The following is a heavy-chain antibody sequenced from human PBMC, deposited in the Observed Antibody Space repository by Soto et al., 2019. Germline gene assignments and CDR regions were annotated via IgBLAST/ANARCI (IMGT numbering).Heavy chain of an antibody. CDR3: ARDLDDFWSGYYRVEALDI. V-gene: IGHV1-18*01. CDR1: GYTFTSYG. Sequence: GASVKVSCKASGYTFTSYGISWVRQAPGQGLEWMGWISAYNGNTNYAQKLQGRVTMTTDTSTSTAYMELRSLRSDDTAVYYCARDLDDFWSGYYRVEALDIWGQGTMVTVSS. CDR2: ISAYNGNT. J-gene: IGHJ3*02. D-gene: IGHD3-3*01.